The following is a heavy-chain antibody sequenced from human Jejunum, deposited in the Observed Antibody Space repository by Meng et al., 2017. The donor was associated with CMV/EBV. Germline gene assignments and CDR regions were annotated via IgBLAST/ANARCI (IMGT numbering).Heavy chain of an antibody. V-gene: IGHV3-53*01. Sequence: VHLVEPGGGLIQPGGSLRLSCAASGFTVSTNYMSWVRQAPGKGLEWVSVIYSGGNTYYADSVKGRFTISRDNSKNTLYLQMNNLRADDTAVYYCAKEGLNAPFDYWGQGTLVTVSS. CDR2: IYSGGNT. CDR3: AKEGLNAPFDY. J-gene: IGHJ4*02. CDR1: GFTVSTNY.